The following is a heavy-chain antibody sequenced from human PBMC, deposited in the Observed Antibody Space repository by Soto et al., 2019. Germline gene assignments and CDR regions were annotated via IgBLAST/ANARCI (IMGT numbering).Heavy chain of an antibody. CDR2: INPSGGST. CDR1: GYTFTSYY. D-gene: IGHD6-19*01. Sequence: GASVKVSCKASGYTFTSYYMHWVRQAPGQGLEWMGIINPSGGSTSYAQKFQGRVTMTRDTSTSTVYMELSSLRSEDTAVYYCARDLGYDTTIAVAGIEVAYYYYGMDVWGQGTTVTVSS. CDR3: ARDLGYDTTIAVAGIEVAYYYYGMDV. V-gene: IGHV1-46*01. J-gene: IGHJ6*02.